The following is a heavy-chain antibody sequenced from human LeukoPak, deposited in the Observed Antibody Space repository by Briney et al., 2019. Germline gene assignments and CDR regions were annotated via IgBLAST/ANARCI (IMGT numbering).Heavy chain of an antibody. V-gene: IGHV5-51*01. D-gene: IGHD5-18*01. Sequence: GESLKISCKGSGNSFTTYWIGWVRQMPGKGLEWMGTIYPGDSDTRYSPSFQGQVTISGDRSISTAYLQWRYLKASDTAIYYCARGGYNYGIDYWGQGTLVTVSS. CDR1: GNSFTTYW. CDR3: ARGGYNYGIDY. J-gene: IGHJ4*02. CDR2: IYPGDSDT.